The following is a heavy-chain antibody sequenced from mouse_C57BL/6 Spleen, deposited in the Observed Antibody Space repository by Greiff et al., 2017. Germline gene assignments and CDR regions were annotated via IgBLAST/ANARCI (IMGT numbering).Heavy chain of an antibody. CDR3: VRQGGYYSNYYAMDY. CDR2: IRSKSNNYAT. CDR1: GFSFNTYA. Sequence: EVQVVESGGGLVQPKGSLKLSCAASGFSFNTYAMNWVRQAPGKGLEWVARIRSKSNNYATYYADSVKDRFTISRDDSESMLYLQMNNLKTEDTAMYYCVRQGGYYSNYYAMDYWGQGTSVTVSS. D-gene: IGHD2-5*01. J-gene: IGHJ4*01. V-gene: IGHV10-1*01.